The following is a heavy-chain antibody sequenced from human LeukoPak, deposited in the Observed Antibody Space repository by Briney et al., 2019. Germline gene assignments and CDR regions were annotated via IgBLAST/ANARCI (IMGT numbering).Heavy chain of an antibody. CDR2: IRYDGSNK. CDR3: AKPTDTWRDAFDI. CDR1: GFTFSSYG. Sequence: GGSLRLSCAASGFTFSSYGMHWVRQAPGKGLEWVAFIRYDGSNKYYADSVKGRFTISRDNSKNTLYLQMNSLRAEDTAVYYCAKPTDTWRDAFDIWGQGTMVTVSS. V-gene: IGHV3-30*02. J-gene: IGHJ3*02. D-gene: IGHD5-18*01.